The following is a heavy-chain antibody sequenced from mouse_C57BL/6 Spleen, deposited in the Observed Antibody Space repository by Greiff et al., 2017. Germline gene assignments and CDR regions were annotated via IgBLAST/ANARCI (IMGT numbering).Heavy chain of an antibody. CDR3: AIFYYGNYVLDY. V-gene: IGHV1-61*01. CDR2: IYPSDSET. Sequence: QVQLQQPGAELVRPGSSVKLSCKASGYTFTSYWMDWVKQRPGQGLEWIGNIYPSDSETHYNQKFKDKATLTVDKSSSTAYMQLSSLTSEDSAVYYCAIFYYGNYVLDYWGQGTTLPVSS. D-gene: IGHD2-1*01. J-gene: IGHJ2*01. CDR1: GYTFTSYW.